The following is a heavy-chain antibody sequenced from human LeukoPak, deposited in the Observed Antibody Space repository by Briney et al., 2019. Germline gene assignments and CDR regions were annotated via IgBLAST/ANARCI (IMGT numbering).Heavy chain of an antibody. V-gene: IGHV1-2*02. CDR3: ARTSDYYNYYFDY. D-gene: IGHD4-11*01. CDR1: GYRFTDYY. J-gene: IGHJ4*02. Sequence: ASVKVSCKASGYRFTDYYLHWVRQAPGQGLEWMAWINPNGGTTNYAQKFQGRVTMIRDTSISTAYMELSNLRSDDTAVYYCARTSDYYNYYFDYWGQGTPVTVSS. CDR2: INPNGGTT.